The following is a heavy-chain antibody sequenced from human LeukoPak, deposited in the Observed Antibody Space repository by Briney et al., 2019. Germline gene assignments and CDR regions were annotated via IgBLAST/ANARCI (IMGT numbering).Heavy chain of an antibody. V-gene: IGHV1-46*01. D-gene: IGHD2-8*01. CDR1: GYTFTSYY. CDR3: ARADPLYIVLMVYATHLDY. Sequence: ASVKVSCKASGYTFTSYYMHWVRQAPGQGLEWMGIINPSGGSTSYAQKFQGRVTMTRDTSTSTVYMELSSLRSEETAVYYCARADPLYIVLMVYATHLDYWGQGTLVTVSS. J-gene: IGHJ4*02. CDR2: INPSGGST.